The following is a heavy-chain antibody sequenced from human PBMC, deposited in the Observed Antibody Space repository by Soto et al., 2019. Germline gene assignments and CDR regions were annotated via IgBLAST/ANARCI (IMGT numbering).Heavy chain of an antibody. CDR3: ARIRCSGGSCYSYYYGMDV. Sequence: SVKVSCKASGGTFSSYAISWVRQAPGQGLEWMGGIIPIFGTANYAQKFQGRVTITADESTSTAYMELSSLRSEDTAVYYCARIRCSGGSCYSYYYGMDVWGQGTMVTVSS. V-gene: IGHV1-69*13. J-gene: IGHJ6*02. D-gene: IGHD2-15*01. CDR1: GGTFSSYA. CDR2: IIPIFGTA.